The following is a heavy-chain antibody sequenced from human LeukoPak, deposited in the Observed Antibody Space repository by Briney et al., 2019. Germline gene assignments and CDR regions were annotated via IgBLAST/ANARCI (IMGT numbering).Heavy chain of an antibody. CDR3: ARVSVGDYAGNGMDV. J-gene: IGHJ6*02. CDR2: MNPNSGNT. V-gene: IGHV1-8*01. Sequence: ASVKVSCKASGYTFTSYDINWVRQATGQGLEWMGWMNPNSGNTGYAQKFQGRVTMTRNTSISAAYMELSSLRSEDTAVYYCARVSVGDYAGNGMDVWGQGTTVTVSS. D-gene: IGHD4-17*01. CDR1: GYTFTSYD.